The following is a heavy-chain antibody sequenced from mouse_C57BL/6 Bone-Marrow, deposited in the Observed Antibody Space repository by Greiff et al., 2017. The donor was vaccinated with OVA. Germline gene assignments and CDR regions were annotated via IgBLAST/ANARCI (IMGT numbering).Heavy chain of an antibody. CDR2: ISYDGSN. Sequence: EVQVVESGPGLVKPSQSLSLTCSVTGYSITSGYYWNWIRQFPGNKLEWMGYISYDGSNNYNPSLKNRISITRDTSKNQFFLKLNSVTTEDTATYYCARGYDGYSFDYWGQGTTLTVSS. D-gene: IGHD2-3*01. CDR1: GYSITSGYY. CDR3: ARGYDGYSFDY. V-gene: IGHV3-6*01. J-gene: IGHJ2*01.